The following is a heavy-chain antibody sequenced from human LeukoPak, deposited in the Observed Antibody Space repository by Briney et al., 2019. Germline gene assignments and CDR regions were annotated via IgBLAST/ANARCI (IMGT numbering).Heavy chain of an antibody. D-gene: IGHD3-3*01. J-gene: IGHJ6*02. CDR3: AGDRSSTLDFWRGYYIGWNYGMDD. CDR1: GFTFSSFS. CDR2: ISSGGNNQ. V-gene: IGHV3-30*04. Sequence: PGGSLRLSCEASGFTFSSFSLHWVRQAPGKGLYWVAVISSGGNNQYYADSVKGRFTISRDNSNNTLFLHMDSLRPEDTAVYFCAGDRSSTLDFWRGYYIGWNYGMDDWGRGTTVTVSS.